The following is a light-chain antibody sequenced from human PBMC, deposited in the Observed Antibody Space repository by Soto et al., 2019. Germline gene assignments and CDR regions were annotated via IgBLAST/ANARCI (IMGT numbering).Light chain of an antibody. CDR2: EVS. Sequence: QSVLTQPASVSGSPGQSITISCTGTSNDVGGYNYVSWYQHHPGKAPKLMIYEVSDRPSGVSNRFSGSKSGNTASLTISGLQAEDEADYYCSSYTGSNIRYVFRTGTKVTVL. CDR1: SNDVGGYNY. CDR3: SSYTGSNIRYV. V-gene: IGLV2-14*01. J-gene: IGLJ1*01.